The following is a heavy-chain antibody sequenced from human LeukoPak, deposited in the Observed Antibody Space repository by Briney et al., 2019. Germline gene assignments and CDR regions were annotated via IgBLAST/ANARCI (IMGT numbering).Heavy chain of an antibody. CDR3: AKDQGFWSGAYYFDY. CDR2: IRYDGSNK. J-gene: IGHJ4*02. CDR1: GFTFSSYD. V-gene: IGHV3-30*02. Sequence: GGSLRLSCAASGFTFSSYDMHWVRQAPGKGLEWVAFIRYDGSNKYYADSVKGRFTISRDNSKNTLYLQMNSLRAEDTAVYYCAKDQGFWSGAYYFDYWGQGTLVTVSS. D-gene: IGHD3-3*01.